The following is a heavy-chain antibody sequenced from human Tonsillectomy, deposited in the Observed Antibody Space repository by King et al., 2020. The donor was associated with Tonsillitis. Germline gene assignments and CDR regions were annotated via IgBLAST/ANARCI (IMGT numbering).Heavy chain of an antibody. CDR1: GYSFATYY. J-gene: IGHJ4*02. V-gene: IGHV5-51*01. CDR3: ARHRAFSTGVPLDS. CDR2: IYPGDSDA. D-gene: IGHD4-23*01. Sequence: VQLVESGAEVKKPGESLKISCKGSGYSFATYYIAWVRQMSGKGLEWMGVIYPGDSDATYSPSFQGHVTISADMSTSTAFLQWSNLKASDSAIYYCARHRAFSTGVPLDSGGQGTLVTVSS.